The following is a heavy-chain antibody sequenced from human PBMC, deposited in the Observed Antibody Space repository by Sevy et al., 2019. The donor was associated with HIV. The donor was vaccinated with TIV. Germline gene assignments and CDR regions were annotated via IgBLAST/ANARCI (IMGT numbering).Heavy chain of an antibody. CDR1: GGFSSNYY. CDR2: VIYSGTT. D-gene: IGHD6-19*01. J-gene: IGHJ3*02. V-gene: IGHV4-59*08. CDR3: ARPRDMGWHGAFDM. Sequence: SETLSLTCTVSGGFSSNYYRTWIRQPPGKGLEWIGCVIYSGTTTYNPSLKSRVTVSLDASKNQFSLKLNSVTAADTAVYFCARPRDMGWHGAFDMWGQGTMVTVSS.